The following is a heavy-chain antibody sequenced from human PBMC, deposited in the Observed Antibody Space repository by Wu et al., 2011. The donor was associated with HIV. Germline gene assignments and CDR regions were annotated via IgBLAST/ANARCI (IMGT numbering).Heavy chain of an antibody. J-gene: IGHJ4*02. CDR3: ARDYYYDSSGYQLGPFDY. CDR1: GYTFTGYY. V-gene: IGHV1-2*02. CDR2: INPNSGGT. D-gene: IGHD3-22*01. Sequence: QVQLVQSGAEVKKPGASVKVSCKASGYTFTGYYMHWVRQAPGQGLEWMGWINPNSGGTNYAQKFQGRVTMTRDTSISTAYMELSSLRSEDTAMYYCARDYYYDSSGYQLGPFDYWGQGTLVIVSS.